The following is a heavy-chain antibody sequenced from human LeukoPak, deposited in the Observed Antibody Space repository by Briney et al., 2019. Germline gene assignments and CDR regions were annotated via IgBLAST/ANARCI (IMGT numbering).Heavy chain of an antibody. Sequence: GGPLRLSCAASGFTFSSYGIHWVRQAPGKGLEWVAIISFDGRNKYYADSVKGRFTVSRDNSKNTLYLQMNSLRTEDTAVYYCAKDRDSGYLDHWGQGTLVTVSS. J-gene: IGHJ4*02. V-gene: IGHV3-30*18. D-gene: IGHD3-10*01. CDR3: AKDRDSGYLDH. CDR1: GFTFSSYG. CDR2: ISFDGRNK.